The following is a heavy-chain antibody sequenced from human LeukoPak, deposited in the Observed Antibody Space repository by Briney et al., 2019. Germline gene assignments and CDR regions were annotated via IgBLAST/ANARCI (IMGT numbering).Heavy chain of an antibody. CDR3: VKGLFSGSYYHFDH. Sequence: GGSLRLSCAASGFTFSSYAMNWVRQTPGEGLEWISSITYNGDRTYYADSVTGRFTISRDPSRDTLYLQMSSLRAEDTAIYYCVKGLFSGSYYHFDHWGQGTLVTVSS. CDR1: GFTFSSYA. V-gene: IGHV3-23*01. D-gene: IGHD1-26*01. CDR2: ITYNGDRT. J-gene: IGHJ4*02.